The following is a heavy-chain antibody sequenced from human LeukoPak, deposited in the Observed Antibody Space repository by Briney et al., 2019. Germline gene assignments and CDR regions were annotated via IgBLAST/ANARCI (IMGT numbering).Heavy chain of an antibody. J-gene: IGHJ3*02. CDR2: VSRGGSTM. CDR1: GFTLSSYE. D-gene: IGHD1-14*01. Sequence: GGSLRLSCAASGFTLSSYEMNWVRQAPGKGLEWVSYVSRGGSTMYYADSVKGRFTISRDNAKNSLFLQMNSLRAEDTAVYYCATEVRNRMGHDAFDIWGQGTMVTVSS. V-gene: IGHV3-48*03. CDR3: ATEVRNRMGHDAFDI.